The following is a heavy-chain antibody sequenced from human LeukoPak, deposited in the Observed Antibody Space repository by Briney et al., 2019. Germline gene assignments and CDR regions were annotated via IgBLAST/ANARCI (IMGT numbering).Heavy chain of an antibody. D-gene: IGHD5-24*01. V-gene: IGHV4-59*11. CDR2: IYYSGRT. CDR3: ARVGGDGYAAFDY. CDR1: GGSISSLY. J-gene: IGHJ4*02. Sequence: SETLSLTCTVSGGSISSLYWSWIRQPPGKGLEWIGYIYYSGRTNYNPSLKSRVTISVDTSKNQFSLKLSSVTAADTAVYYCARVGGDGYAAFDYWGQGTLVTVSS.